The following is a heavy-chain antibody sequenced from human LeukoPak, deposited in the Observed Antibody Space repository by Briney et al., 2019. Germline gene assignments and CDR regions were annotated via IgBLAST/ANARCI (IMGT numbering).Heavy chain of an antibody. CDR3: ARDGVCIPGMDV. CDR2: ISSSSSYI. J-gene: IGHJ6*04. CDR1: GFTFSSYS. V-gene: IGHV3-21*01. D-gene: IGHD2-2*02. Sequence: GGSLRLSCAASGFTFSSYSMNWVRQAPGKGLEWVSSISSSSSYIYYADSVKGRFAISRDNAKNSLYLQMNSLRAEDTAVYYCARDGVCIPGMDVWGKGTTVTVSS.